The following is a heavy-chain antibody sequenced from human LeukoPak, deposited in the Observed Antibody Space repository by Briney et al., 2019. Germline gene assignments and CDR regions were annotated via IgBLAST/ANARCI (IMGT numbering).Heavy chain of an antibody. CDR2: ISYDGSNK. Sequence: GGSLRLSCAASGFTFSSYAMHWVCQAPGKGLEWVAVISYDGSNKYYADSVKGRFTISRDNSKNTLYLQMNSLRAEDTAVYYCARKDYTAMSAFDIWGQGTMVTVSS. CDR3: ARKDYTAMSAFDI. J-gene: IGHJ3*02. D-gene: IGHD5-18*01. CDR1: GFTFSSYA. V-gene: IGHV3-30-3*01.